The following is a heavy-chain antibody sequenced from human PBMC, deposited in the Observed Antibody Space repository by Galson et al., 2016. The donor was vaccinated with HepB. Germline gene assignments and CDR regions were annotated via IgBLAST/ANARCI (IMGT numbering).Heavy chain of an antibody. CDR1: GGSFSGYY. Sequence: SETLSLTCAVYGGSFSGYYWSWIRQPPGKGLEWIEEINHSGSTNYNPSLKGRVTISVDTSKNQFSLKLSSVTAADTAVYFCASGAGFLSRVDYWGQGTLVTGSS. CDR2: INHSGST. V-gene: IGHV4-34*01. D-gene: IGHD6-19*01. J-gene: IGHJ4*02. CDR3: ASGAGFLSRVDY.